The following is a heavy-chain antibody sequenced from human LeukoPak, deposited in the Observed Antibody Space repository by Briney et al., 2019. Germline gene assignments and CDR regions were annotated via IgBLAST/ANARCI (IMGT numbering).Heavy chain of an antibody. Sequence: PSETLSLTCTVSGGSISSSSYYWGWIRQPPGKALVWIATIYYSWSTYYNPSLKSRVTISVDTSKNQFSLKLSSVTAADTAVYYCARRQGDYDFWSGGYTVAPFDYWGQGTLVTVSS. CDR3: ARRQGDYDFWSGGYTVAPFDY. J-gene: IGHJ4*02. D-gene: IGHD3-3*01. CDR1: GGSISSSSYY. V-gene: IGHV4-39*01. CDR2: IYYSWST.